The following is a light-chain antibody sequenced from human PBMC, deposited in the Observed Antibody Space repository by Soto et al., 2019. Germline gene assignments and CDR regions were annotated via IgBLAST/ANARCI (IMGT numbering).Light chain of an antibody. CDR3: MQATHWYT. V-gene: IGKV2-30*01. CDR2: KVS. J-gene: IGKJ2*01. CDR1: QGLVYSDGNTY. Sequence: DVVLTQSPLSLPVTLGHPASISCRSSQGLVYSDGNTYLSWFQQRPGQSPRRLIYKVSNRASEVTKRFSGSGSGTDFSLKISRVEAEVVGVYYCMQATHWYTFGQRTKLVIK.